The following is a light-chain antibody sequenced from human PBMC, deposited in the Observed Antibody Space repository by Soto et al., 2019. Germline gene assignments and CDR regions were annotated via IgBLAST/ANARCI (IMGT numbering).Light chain of an antibody. Sequence: QSALTQPASVSESPGQSITISCTGTSSDVGGYNYVSWYQQYPGKAPKLMIYEVSKWPSGVSNRFSGSKSGNTASLTISGLQAEDEGDYYCTSYTSSGTWVFGGGTKVTVL. CDR3: TSYTSSGTWV. V-gene: IGLV2-14*01. J-gene: IGLJ3*02. CDR1: SSDVGGYNY. CDR2: EVS.